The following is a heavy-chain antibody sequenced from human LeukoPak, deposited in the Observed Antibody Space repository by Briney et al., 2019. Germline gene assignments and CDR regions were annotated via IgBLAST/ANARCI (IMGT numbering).Heavy chain of an antibody. J-gene: IGHJ4*02. CDR3: AKEMATVVTPFDY. CDR1: GFTFSTSW. CDR2: ISGSGGST. D-gene: IGHD2-15*01. Sequence: GGSLRLSCAASGFTFSTSWMSWVRQAPGKGLEWVSAISGSGGSTYYADSVKGRFTISRDNSKNTLYLQMNSLRAEDTAVYYCAKEMATVVTPFDYWGQGTLVTVSS. V-gene: IGHV3-23*01.